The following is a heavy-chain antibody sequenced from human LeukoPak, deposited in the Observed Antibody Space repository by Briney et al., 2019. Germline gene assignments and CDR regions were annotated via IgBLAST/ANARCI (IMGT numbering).Heavy chain of an antibody. CDR3: ATDPGAAAGTSDY. Sequence: GASVKVSCKASGYTLTELSMHWVRQAPGKGLEWMGGFDPEDGETIYAQKFQGRVTMTEDTSTDTAYMELSSLRSEDTAVYYCATDPGAAAGTSDYWGQGTLVTVSS. V-gene: IGHV1-24*01. D-gene: IGHD6-13*01. J-gene: IGHJ4*02. CDR1: GYTLTELS. CDR2: FDPEDGET.